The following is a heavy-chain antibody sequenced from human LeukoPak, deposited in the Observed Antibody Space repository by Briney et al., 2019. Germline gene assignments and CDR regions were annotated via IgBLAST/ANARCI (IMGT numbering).Heavy chain of an antibody. CDR1: GASITTHY. J-gene: IGHJ4*02. V-gene: IGHV4-59*11. CDR3: AGGYSSDWYFNC. CDR2: ADYTGST. D-gene: IGHD6-19*01. Sequence: PSETLSLTCTVSGASITTHYWSWIRQSPGEGLEWIGYADYTGSTKYNSSLKSRVTMSLDTSNNQFSLQLDSVTAADTAVYFCAGGYSSDWYFNCWGQGTLVTVSS.